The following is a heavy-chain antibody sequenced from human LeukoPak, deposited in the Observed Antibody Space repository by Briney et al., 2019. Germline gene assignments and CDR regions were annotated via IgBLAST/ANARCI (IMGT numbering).Heavy chain of an antibody. Sequence: SETLSLTCTVSGGSISSGGYYWSWIRQHPGKGLEWIGNIYYSGSTYYNPSLKSRVTISVDTSKNQFSLKLSSVTAADTAVYYCARGPSPKSRIAVAGNWFDPWGQGTLVTVSS. V-gene: IGHV4-31*03. J-gene: IGHJ5*02. CDR1: GGSISSGGYY. D-gene: IGHD6-19*01. CDR3: ARGPSPKSRIAVAGNWFDP. CDR2: IYYSGST.